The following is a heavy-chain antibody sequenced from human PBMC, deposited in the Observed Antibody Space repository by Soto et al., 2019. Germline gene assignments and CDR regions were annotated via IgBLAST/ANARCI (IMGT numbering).Heavy chain of an antibody. CDR1: GGTFSSYA. V-gene: IGHV1-69*06. CDR3: ARDLGGIAAAGANWFDP. Sequence: SVKVSCKASGGTFSSYAISWVRQAPGQGLEWMGGIIPIFGTANYAQKFQGRVTITADKSTSTAYMELSSLRSEDTAVYYCARDLGGIAAAGANWFDPWGQGTLGTVSS. D-gene: IGHD6-13*01. J-gene: IGHJ5*02. CDR2: IIPIFGTA.